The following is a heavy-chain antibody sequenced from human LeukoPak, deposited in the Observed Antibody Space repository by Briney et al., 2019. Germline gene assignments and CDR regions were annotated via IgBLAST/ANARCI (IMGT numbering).Heavy chain of an antibody. CDR1: GFTFSNAW. J-gene: IGHJ4*02. CDR3: TRVYSSSWSGSYFDY. Sequence: GGSLRLSCAASGFTFSNAWMSWVRQAPGKGLEWVGRTRNKANSYTTEYAASVKGRFTISRDDSKSSLYLQMNSLKTEDTSIYYCTRVYSSSWSGSYFDYWGQGTLVTVSS. V-gene: IGHV3-72*01. CDR2: TRNKANSYTT. D-gene: IGHD6-13*01.